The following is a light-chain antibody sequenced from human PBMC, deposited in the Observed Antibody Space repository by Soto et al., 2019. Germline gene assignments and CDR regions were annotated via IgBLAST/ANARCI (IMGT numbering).Light chain of an antibody. CDR2: DVS. Sequence: QSALTQPASVSGSPGQSITISCTGTSSDVGGYNYVSWYQQHPGKAPRVMIYDVSHRPSGVSNRFSGSKSGNTASLIISGLQAEDEADYYCSSYTSSSTPYVFGTGTKVTV. CDR1: SSDVGGYNY. CDR3: SSYTSSSTPYV. V-gene: IGLV2-14*01. J-gene: IGLJ1*01.